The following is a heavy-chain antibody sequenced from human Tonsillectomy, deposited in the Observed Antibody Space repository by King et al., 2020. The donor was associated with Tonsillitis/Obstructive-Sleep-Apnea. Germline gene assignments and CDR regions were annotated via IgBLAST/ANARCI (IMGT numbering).Heavy chain of an antibody. CDR2: VSSSSSYI. J-gene: IGHJ3*02. V-gene: IGHV3-21*01. CDR3: ARAEDLVGSNAFDI. Sequence: VQLVGSGGGLVKPGGSLRLSCAASGFTFSRYSMNWVRQAPGKGLEWVSFVSSSSSYIYYADSVKGRFTISRDNAKNSVYLQLNSLRAEDTAAYYCARAEDLVGSNAFDIWGQGTVVTVSS. CDR1: GFTFSRYS. D-gene: IGHD1-26*01.